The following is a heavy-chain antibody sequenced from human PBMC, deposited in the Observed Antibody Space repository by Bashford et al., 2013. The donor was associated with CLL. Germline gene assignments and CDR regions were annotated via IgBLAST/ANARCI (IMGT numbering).Heavy chain of an antibody. J-gene: IGHJ3*01. CDR3: ARKGRLPVVKPDDAFDV. CDR2: IHPNSGGT. V-gene: IGHV1-2*02. CDR1: GYTFTGFY. D-gene: IGHD2-21*01. Sequence: ASVKVSCKASGYTFTGFYMHWVRQAPGQGLEWMGWIHPNSGGTDYAQKFQGRVTMTRDTSISTAYMELTRVTFDDTAIYYCARKGRLPVVKPDDAFDVWGQGTVVTVSS.